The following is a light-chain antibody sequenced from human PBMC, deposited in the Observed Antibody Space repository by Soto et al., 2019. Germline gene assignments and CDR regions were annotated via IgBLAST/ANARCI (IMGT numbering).Light chain of an antibody. V-gene: IGKV3-20*01. J-gene: IGKJ1*01. CDR2: CAS. Sequence: EIVLTQSPGTLSLSPGERATLSCRASQSVNSNYLAWYQRKPGQAPKLLFYCASNRATDIPYRCSASGSGTDFTRTITRLEAEDFAVYYCQQYDSTPPTFGQGTKVEVK. CDR3: QQYDSTPPT. CDR1: QSVNSNY.